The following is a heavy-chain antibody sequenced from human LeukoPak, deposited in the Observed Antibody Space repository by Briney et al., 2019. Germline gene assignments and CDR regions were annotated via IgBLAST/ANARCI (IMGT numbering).Heavy chain of an antibody. CDR3: ARHLYSSSPFKH. Sequence: SETLSLTCTVSGGSISSYYWSWIRQPPGKGLEWIGYIYTSGSTNYNPSLKSRVTISVDTSKNQFSLKLSSVTAADTAVYYCARHLYSSSPFKHWGQGTLVTVSS. V-gene: IGHV4-4*09. D-gene: IGHD6-6*01. J-gene: IGHJ1*01. CDR1: GGSISSYY. CDR2: IYTSGST.